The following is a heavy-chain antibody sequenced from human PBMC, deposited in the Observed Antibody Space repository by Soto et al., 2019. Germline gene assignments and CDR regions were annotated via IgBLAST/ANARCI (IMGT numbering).Heavy chain of an antibody. J-gene: IGHJ6*02. Sequence: ASVKVSCKASGYTFTSYGISWVRQAPGQGLEWMGWISAYNGNTNYAQKLQGRVTMTTDTSTSTAYMELRSLRSDDTAVYYCARVEDCSGGSCYFGYYYYGMDGWGQGTTVTVSS. CDR2: ISAYNGNT. V-gene: IGHV1-18*01. CDR3: ARVEDCSGGSCYFGYYYYGMDG. CDR1: GYTFTSYG. D-gene: IGHD2-15*01.